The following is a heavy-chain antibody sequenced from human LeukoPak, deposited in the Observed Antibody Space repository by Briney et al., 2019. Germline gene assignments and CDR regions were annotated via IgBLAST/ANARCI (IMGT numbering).Heavy chain of an antibody. CDR2: IGTASDT. J-gene: IGHJ6*03. Sequence: GGSLILSCAASGFTFSSFDMRWVRQPTGQGLEWVSTIGTASDTYYPGYVEGRFTLSRDKAKNSLYLQMNSLTAGDTAVYYCARGPPRGKYYYMDVWGKGTTVTVSS. V-gene: IGHV3-13*01. CDR3: ARGPPRGKYYYMDV. D-gene: IGHD1-1*01. CDR1: GFTFSSFD.